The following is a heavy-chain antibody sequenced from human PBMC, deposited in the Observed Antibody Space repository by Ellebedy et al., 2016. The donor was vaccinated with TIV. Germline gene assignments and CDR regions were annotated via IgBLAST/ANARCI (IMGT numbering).Heavy chain of an antibody. CDR1: GFSFRSYW. CDR2: IYQDGSAK. V-gene: IGHV3-7*01. D-gene: IGHD4-17*01. Sequence: PGGSLRLSCAASGFSFRSYWMGWVRQAPGKGLEWVANIYQDGSAKYVVDSVKGRFTISRDNAKNSLYLQMNSLRVEDTAVYYCARRGSYGDYAVQVDNWFDSWGQGTLVTV. CDR3: ARRGSYGDYAVQVDNWFDS. J-gene: IGHJ5*01.